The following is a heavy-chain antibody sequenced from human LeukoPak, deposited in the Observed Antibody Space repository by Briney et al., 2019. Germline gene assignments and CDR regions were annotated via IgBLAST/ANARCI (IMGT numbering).Heavy chain of an antibody. CDR1: GYSFNSYW. CDR3: ARNLYGSGSYYSPQFDY. CDR2: IYPGDSDT. D-gene: IGHD3-10*01. J-gene: IGHJ4*02. Sequence: GESLKISCKGSGYSFNSYWIGWVRQMPGKGLEWMGIIYPGDSDTRYSPSFQGQVTISADKSISTAYLQWSSLKASDTAMYYCARNLYGSGSYYSPQFDYWGQGTLVTVSS. V-gene: IGHV5-51*01.